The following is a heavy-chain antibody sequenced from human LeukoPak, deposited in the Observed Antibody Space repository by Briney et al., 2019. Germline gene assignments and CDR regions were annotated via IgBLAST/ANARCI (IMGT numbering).Heavy chain of an antibody. Sequence: PSETLSLTCTVSGGSLSSGSSYWSWIRQPPGKGLEWVGYIYYSGSTNYNPSLKSRVTISVDTPKNQFSLKLSSVTAADTAVYYCARGRYSYGEPDSHFDYWGQGTLVTVSS. CDR2: IYYSGST. V-gene: IGHV4-61*01. J-gene: IGHJ4*02. CDR1: GGSLSSGSSY. D-gene: IGHD5-18*01. CDR3: ARGRYSYGEPDSHFDY.